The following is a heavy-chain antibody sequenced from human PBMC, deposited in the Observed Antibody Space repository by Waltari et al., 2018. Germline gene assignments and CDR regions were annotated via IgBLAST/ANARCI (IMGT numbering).Heavy chain of an antibody. D-gene: IGHD3-22*01. Sequence: EVQLLESGGALVQPGGSLRLSCAASGFSFTSSAMVWVRQAPGKGLEWVSIIYSGGSTYYADSVKGRFTVSRDKSKNTLYLEMHSLRTEDTAVYYCARTGRGNHYDSSDFQYWGQGTLVTVSS. CDR2: IIYSGGST. V-gene: IGHV3-23*03. CDR1: GFSFTSSA. CDR3: ARTGRGNHYDSSDFQY. J-gene: IGHJ1*01.